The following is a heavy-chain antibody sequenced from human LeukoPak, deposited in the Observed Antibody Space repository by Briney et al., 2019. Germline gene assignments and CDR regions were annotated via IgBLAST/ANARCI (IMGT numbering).Heavy chain of an antibody. Sequence: GGSLRLSCAASGFTFISYGMHWVRQAPGKGLEWVAVISYDGSNKYYVDSVKGRFTISRDNSKNTLYLQMSSLRAEDTAMYYCAKDRLGELSFLDYWGQGTLVTVSS. CDR2: ISYDGSNK. V-gene: IGHV3-30*18. CDR1: GFTFISYG. J-gene: IGHJ4*02. D-gene: IGHD3-16*02. CDR3: AKDRLGELSFLDY.